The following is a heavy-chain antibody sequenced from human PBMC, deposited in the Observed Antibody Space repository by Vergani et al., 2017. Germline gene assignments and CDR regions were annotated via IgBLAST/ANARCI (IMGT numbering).Heavy chain of an antibody. Sequence: QVQLVESGGGVVQPGRSLRLSCAAYGFTFSSYGMHWVRQAPGKGLEWVAFIRYDGSNKYYADSVKGRFTISRDNAKNSLYLQMNSLRVEDTAVYYCARGGPNYWGQGTLVTVSS. V-gene: IGHV3-33*08. CDR1: GFTFSSYG. CDR3: ARGGPNY. J-gene: IGHJ4*02. CDR2: IRYDGSNK.